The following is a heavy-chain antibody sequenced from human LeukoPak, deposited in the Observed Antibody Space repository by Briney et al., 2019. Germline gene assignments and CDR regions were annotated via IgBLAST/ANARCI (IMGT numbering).Heavy chain of an antibody. D-gene: IGHD2-21*02. CDR2: IYHSGST. Sequence: SETLSFTCAVSGGSISSSNWWSWVRQPPGKGLEWIGEIYHSGSTNYNPSLKSRVTISVDKSKNQFSLKLSSVTAADTAVYYCASLLPYCGGDCYYDYWGQGTLVTVSS. CDR3: ASLLPYCGGDCYYDY. CDR1: GGSISSSNW. J-gene: IGHJ4*02. V-gene: IGHV4-4*02.